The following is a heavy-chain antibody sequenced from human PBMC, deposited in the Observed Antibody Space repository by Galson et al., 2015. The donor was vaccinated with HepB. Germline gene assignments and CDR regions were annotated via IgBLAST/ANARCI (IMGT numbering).Heavy chain of an antibody. D-gene: IGHD3-3*01. CDR3: AKESPLRFLAGGDNYYYYMDV. V-gene: IGHV3-30*18. Sequence: SLRLSCAASGFTFSSYGMHWVRQAPGKGLEWVAVISYDGSNKYYADSVKGRFTISRDNSKNTLYLQMNSLRAEDTAVYYCAKESPLRFLAGGDNYYYYMDVWGKGTTVTVSS. CDR1: GFTFSSYG. CDR2: ISYDGSNK. J-gene: IGHJ6*03.